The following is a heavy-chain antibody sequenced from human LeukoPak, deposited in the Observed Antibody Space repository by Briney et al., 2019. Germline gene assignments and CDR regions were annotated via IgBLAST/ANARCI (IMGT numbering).Heavy chain of an antibody. CDR1: GFTFSSYA. V-gene: IGHV3-30-3*01. CDR2: ISYDGSNK. CDR3: ARDLSHLEPSHYYGSAPDY. J-gene: IGHJ4*02. D-gene: IGHD3-10*01. Sequence: PGRSLRLSCAASGFTFSSYAMHWVRQAPGKGLEWVAVISYDGSNKYYADSVKGRFTISRDNSKNTLYLQMNSLRAEDTAVYYCARDLSHLEPSHYYGSAPDYWGQGTLVTVSS.